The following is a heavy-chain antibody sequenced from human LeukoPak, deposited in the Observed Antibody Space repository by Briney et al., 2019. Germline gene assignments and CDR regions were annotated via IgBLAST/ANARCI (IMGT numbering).Heavy chain of an antibody. CDR1: GFSFSSYD. V-gene: IGHV3-33*08. CDR2: IWYDGSNK. D-gene: IGHD2-8*01. CDR3: ARDPGGVVYFDY. Sequence: GGSLRLSCAASGFSFSSYDMHWVRQAPGKGLEWVAVIWYDGSNKYYADSVKGRFTISRDNSKNTLYLQMNTLRAEDTAVYYCARDPGGVVYFDYWGQGTLVTVSS. J-gene: IGHJ4*02.